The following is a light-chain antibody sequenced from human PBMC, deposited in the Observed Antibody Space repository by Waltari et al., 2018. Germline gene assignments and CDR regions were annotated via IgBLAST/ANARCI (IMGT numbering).Light chain of an antibody. CDR1: SGHRTYA. Sequence: QLVLTQSPSASASLGASVKLTCTLSSGHRTYAIAWHQQQPEKGPRYLMRLNSDGSHNKGDGIPDRFSGSSSGAERHLIISSLQSEDEADYYCQTWTTGIQVLGGGTKLTVL. J-gene: IGLJ3*02. CDR2: LNSDGSH. CDR3: QTWTTGIQV. V-gene: IGLV4-69*01.